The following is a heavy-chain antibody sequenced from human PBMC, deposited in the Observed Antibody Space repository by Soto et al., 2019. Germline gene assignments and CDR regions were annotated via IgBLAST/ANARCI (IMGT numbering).Heavy chain of an antibody. CDR2: IKRDGTVS. D-gene: IGHD6-25*01. CDR1: GFIFDDYA. V-gene: IGHV3-7*01. J-gene: IGHJ4*02. CDR3: ASEGSGWQFDY. Sequence: GGSLRLSCAASGFIFDDYAMHWVRQAPGKELEWVANIKRDGTVSNYADSVKGRFTISRDNAKNSLYLQLNSLRAEDTAVYYCASEGSGWQFDYWGQGALVTVSS.